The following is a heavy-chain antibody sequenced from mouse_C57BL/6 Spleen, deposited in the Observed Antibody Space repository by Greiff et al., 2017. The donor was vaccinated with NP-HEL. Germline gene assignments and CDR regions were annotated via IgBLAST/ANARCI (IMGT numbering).Heavy chain of an antibody. J-gene: IGHJ4*01. V-gene: IGHV1-82*01. CDR1: GYAFSSSW. CDR3: ARVSYDYDEGYAMDY. D-gene: IGHD2-4*01. Sequence: VQLVESGPELVKPGASVKISCKASGYAFSSSWMNWVKQRPGKGLEWIGRIYPGDGDTNYNGKFKGKATLTADKSSSTAYMQLSSLTSEDSAVYFCARVSYDYDEGYAMDYWGQGTSVTVSS. CDR2: IYPGDGDT.